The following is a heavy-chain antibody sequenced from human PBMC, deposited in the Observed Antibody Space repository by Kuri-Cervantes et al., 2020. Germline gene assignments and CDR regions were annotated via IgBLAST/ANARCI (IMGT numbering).Heavy chain of an antibody. Sequence: LRLSCTVSGGSISSGDYYWSWIRQPPGKGLEWIGYIYYSGSTYYNPSLKSRVSISVDTSKNQFSLKLSSVTAADTAVYYCARVHQPYYYYMDVWGEGTTVTVSS. CDR3: ARVHQPYYYYMDV. D-gene: IGHD2-2*01. CDR2: IYYSGST. V-gene: IGHV4-30-4*01. J-gene: IGHJ6*03. CDR1: GGSISSGDYY.